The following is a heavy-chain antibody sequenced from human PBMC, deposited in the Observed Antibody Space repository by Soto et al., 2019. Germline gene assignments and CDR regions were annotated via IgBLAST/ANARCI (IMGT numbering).Heavy chain of an antibody. V-gene: IGHV1-69*01. J-gene: IGHJ5*02. CDR3: AREAGYCSSTSCYNWFDP. CDR2: IIPIFGTA. CDR1: GGTFSSYA. Sequence: QVQLVQSGAEVKKPGSSVKVSCKASGGTFSSYAISWVRQAPGQGLEWMGGIIPIFGTANYAQKFQGRVTSTADESTSTAYMELRSLRSEDTAVYYCAREAGYCSSTSCYNWFDPWGQGTLVTVSS. D-gene: IGHD2-2*01.